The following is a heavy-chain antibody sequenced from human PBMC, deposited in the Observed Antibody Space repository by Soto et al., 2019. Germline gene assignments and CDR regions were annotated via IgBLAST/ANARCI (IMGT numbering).Heavy chain of an antibody. CDR1: CGSLIGYY. Sequence: PSETLSLTCAFNCGSLIGYYWSGIRQSPGKGLEWIGEINHRGSSDYNPSLKSRVTISIDASKNHVTLELTSVTAADTAVYYCARSDNRNSLYGVDVWGQGTAVTVYS. CDR2: INHRGSS. CDR3: ARSDNRNSLYGVDV. V-gene: IGHV4-34*01. J-gene: IGHJ6*02. D-gene: IGHD1-7*01.